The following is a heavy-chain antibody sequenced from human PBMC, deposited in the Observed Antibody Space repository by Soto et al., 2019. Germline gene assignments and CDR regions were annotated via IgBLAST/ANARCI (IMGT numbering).Heavy chain of an antibody. CDR3: ASLRGPYQLLWAFYFDY. CDR1: SGSISPYF. CDR2: VPYARST. D-gene: IGHD2-2*01. J-gene: IGHJ4*02. V-gene: IGHV4-39*02. Sequence: SETLSLTCTVSSGSISPYFCGWIRQPQGKGSEWLGSVPYARSTYYNPSLKSRVTLFVDTSKNHFSLSLRSVTAADTAVYYCASLRGPYQLLWAFYFDYWGQGTLVTVSS.